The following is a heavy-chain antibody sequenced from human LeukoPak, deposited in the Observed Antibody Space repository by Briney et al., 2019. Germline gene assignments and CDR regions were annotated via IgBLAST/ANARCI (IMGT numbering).Heavy chain of an antibody. J-gene: IGHJ4*02. Sequence: PGGSLRLSCATSGFTFSSYWMSWVRQAPGKGLEWVASIKQDGSEKFYVDSVKGRFTISRDNAKNSLSLQMNSLRAEDTAVYYCARDRGYTSTWYDYWGQGTLVTASS. V-gene: IGHV3-7*01. CDR2: IKQDGSEK. D-gene: IGHD6-13*01. CDR3: ARDRGYTSTWYDY. CDR1: GFTFSSYW.